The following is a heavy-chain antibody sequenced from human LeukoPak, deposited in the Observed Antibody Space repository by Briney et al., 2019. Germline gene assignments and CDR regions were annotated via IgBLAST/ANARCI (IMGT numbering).Heavy chain of an antibody. CDR2: IYYSGST. J-gene: IGHJ5*02. D-gene: IGHD1-1*01. V-gene: IGHV4-39*07. Sequence: PSETLSLTCTVSGGSISSSSYYWGWIRQPPGKGLAWIGSIYYSGSTYYNPSLKSRVTISVDTSKNQFSLKLSSVTAADTAVYYCARVWETGTRSRRGWFDPWGQGTLVTVSS. CDR3: ARVWETGTRSRRGWFDP. CDR1: GGSISSSSYY.